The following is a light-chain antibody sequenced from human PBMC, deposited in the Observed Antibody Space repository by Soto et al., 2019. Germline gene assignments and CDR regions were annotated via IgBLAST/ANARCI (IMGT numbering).Light chain of an antibody. CDR1: QGISNY. V-gene: IGKV1-27*01. J-gene: IGKJ1*01. CDR3: HRYNDAST. Sequence: DIQMTQSPSSLSASVGDRVTITCRASQGISNYLAWYQQKPGKVPKLLIYAASTLQFGVPSRFSGSGSGTDFPLTISSLQPEDVAAYYCHRYNDASTFGQGTRVEIK. CDR2: AAS.